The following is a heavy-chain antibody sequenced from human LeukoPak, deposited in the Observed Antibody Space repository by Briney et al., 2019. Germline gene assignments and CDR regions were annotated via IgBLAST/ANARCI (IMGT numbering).Heavy chain of an antibody. J-gene: IGHJ4*02. Sequence: GRSLRLSCAASGFTFSCYGMHWVRQAPGKGLEWVAVIWYDGSNKYYADSVKGRFTISRDNSKNTLYLQMNSLRAEDTAVYYCARDYDSSGYYSRGSGYWGQGTLVTVSS. CDR3: ARDYDSSGYYSRGSGY. CDR1: GFTFSCYG. D-gene: IGHD3-22*01. CDR2: IWYDGSNK. V-gene: IGHV3-33*01.